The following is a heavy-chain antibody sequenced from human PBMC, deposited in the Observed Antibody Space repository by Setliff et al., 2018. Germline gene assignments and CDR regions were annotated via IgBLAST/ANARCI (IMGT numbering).Heavy chain of an antibody. CDR1: GYTFTDFY. J-gene: IGHJ4*02. D-gene: IGHD6-13*01. Sequence: ASVKVSCKTSGYTFTDFYIQWVRQAPGQGLAWMGIINPGGGSASYAEKFQGRVTMTRDTSTSTFYMEVNILRSDDTAVYYCARGGMAAANRKGVFEYWGQGTLVTVSS. CDR2: INPGGGSA. V-gene: IGHV1-46*01. CDR3: ARGGMAAANRKGVFEY.